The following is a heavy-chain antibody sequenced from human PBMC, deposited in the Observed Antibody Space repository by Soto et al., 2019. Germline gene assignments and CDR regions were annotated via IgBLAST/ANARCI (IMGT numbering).Heavy chain of an antibody. D-gene: IGHD1-7*01. Sequence: QVQLVQSGAEEKKPGASVKVSCKASGYTFTSYAMHWVRQAPGQRLEWMGWINAGNGNTKYSQKFQGRVTITRDTSXSTTYMDLSSLRSEDTAVYYCASSHRGTTPYVMDVWGQGTTVTVSS. CDR1: GYTFTSYA. V-gene: IGHV1-3*05. CDR3: ASSHRGTTPYVMDV. CDR2: INAGNGNT. J-gene: IGHJ6*02.